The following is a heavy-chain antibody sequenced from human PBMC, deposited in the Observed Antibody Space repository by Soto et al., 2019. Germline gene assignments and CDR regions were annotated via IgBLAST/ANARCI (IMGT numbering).Heavy chain of an antibody. Sequence: QVQLVQSGAEVKKPGASVKVSCKASGYNFTNYAMHWVRQAPGQRLEWMGWINAGNGIPKYSEKIQGRVTITRDTSARTAYMELSSLRSEDTAVYYCARDGGNGGGDCHCYCMYVWGQGTTVSVSS. J-gene: IGHJ6*02. V-gene: IGHV1-3*01. D-gene: IGHD2-21*02. CDR2: INAGNGIP. CDR3: ARDGGNGGGDCHCYCMYV. CDR1: GYNFTNYA.